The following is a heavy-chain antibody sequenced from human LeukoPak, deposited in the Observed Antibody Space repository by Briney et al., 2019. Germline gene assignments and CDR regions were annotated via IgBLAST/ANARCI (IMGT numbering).Heavy chain of an antibody. J-gene: IGHJ3*02. D-gene: IGHD1-26*01. CDR1: GFTFSDYY. Sequence: GGSLRLSGAASGFTFSDYYIDWVRQAPGKGLEWVGRMRNKANSYTTENAASVKGRFTISRDDSKKLGCLQMNSLKIEDTAVVSCPTSPDSGANVFDIWGQGTRVTVSS. CDR2: MRNKANSYTT. CDR3: PTSPDSGANVFDI. V-gene: IGHV3-72*01.